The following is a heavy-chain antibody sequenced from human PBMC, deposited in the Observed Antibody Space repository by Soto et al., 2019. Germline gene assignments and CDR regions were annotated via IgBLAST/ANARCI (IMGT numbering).Heavy chain of an antibody. Sequence: QVQLVESGGDVVQPGRSLRLSCASSGFTFSNYGMNWVRQAPGKGLEWVAVISYDGSNKYYADSVRGRFTISRDNSKNARYVLKDSMRTEETAVNYGEKSPGPKCRGGSCHYHFDYWGQGTMVTVSS. CDR1: GFTFSNYG. V-gene: IGHV3-30*18. D-gene: IGHD2-15*01. CDR2: ISYDGSNK. CDR3: EKSPGPKCRGGSCHYHFDY. J-gene: IGHJ4*02.